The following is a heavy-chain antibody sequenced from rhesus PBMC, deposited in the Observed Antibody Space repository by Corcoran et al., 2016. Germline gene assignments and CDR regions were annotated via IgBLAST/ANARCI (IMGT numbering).Heavy chain of an antibody. V-gene: IGHV4-169*02. Sequence: QLQLQESGPGLVKPSETLSVTCAVSGGSISSSYWSWIRQAPGKGLEWIGDIYGSGSSTNYNPSLKIRVTLSVDTSKKQFSLKLSSVTAADTAVYYCASSLGAYWGQGVLVTVSS. D-gene: IGHD1-44*02. CDR2: IYGSGSST. J-gene: IGHJ4*01. CDR1: GGSISSSY. CDR3: ASSLGAY.